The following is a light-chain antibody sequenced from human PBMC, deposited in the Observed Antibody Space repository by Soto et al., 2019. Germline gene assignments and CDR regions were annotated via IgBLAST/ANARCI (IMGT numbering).Light chain of an antibody. J-gene: IGKJ2*01. CDR1: QRIRNY. CDR3: QQSYSTPYT. CDR2: ATS. Sequence: DLQMTQSPSSLSAAVGDRVIITCRTSQRIRNYLNWYQQKGGAAPKLLIFATSNLESGVPSRFSGSGSGTDFSLSITSLQPEDFATYFCQQSYSTPYTFGQGTKVEIK. V-gene: IGKV1-39*01.